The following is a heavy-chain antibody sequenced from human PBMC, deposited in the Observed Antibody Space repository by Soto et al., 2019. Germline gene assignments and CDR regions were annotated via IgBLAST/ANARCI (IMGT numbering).Heavy chain of an antibody. Sequence: PSETLSLTCTVSGGSISTYYWSWIRQPPGGGLQWIGYIYYNGITNYNPSLKSRVTISVDTSKNQFSLKLSSVTAADTAVYYCARVAAKTYYYYYYYMDVWGKGTTVTVSS. CDR2: IYYNGIT. J-gene: IGHJ6*03. V-gene: IGHV4-59*01. CDR1: GGSISTYY. D-gene: IGHD6-19*01. CDR3: ARVAAKTYYYYYYYMDV.